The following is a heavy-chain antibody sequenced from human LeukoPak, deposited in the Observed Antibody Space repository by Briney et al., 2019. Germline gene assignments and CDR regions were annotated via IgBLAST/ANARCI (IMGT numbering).Heavy chain of an antibody. V-gene: IGHV3-74*01. CDR1: GFTFSSYL. Sequence: GGSLRLSCAASGFTFSSYLMSWVRHAPGKGLVWVSRINNDGSSTSYADSVKGRFTISRDNAKNTLYLQMNSLRAEDTAVYYCARAGCGSTNCYSFDYWGQGTLVTVSS. CDR3: ARAGCGSTNCYSFDY. D-gene: IGHD2-2*01. CDR2: INNDGSST. J-gene: IGHJ4*02.